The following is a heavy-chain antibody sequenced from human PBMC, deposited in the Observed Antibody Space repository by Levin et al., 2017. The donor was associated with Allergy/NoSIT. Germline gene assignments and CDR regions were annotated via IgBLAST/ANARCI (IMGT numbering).Heavy chain of an antibody. CDR1: GFTVSSHY. D-gene: IGHD1-26*01. V-gene: IGHV3-66*01. J-gene: IGHJ4*02. CDR3: ARDRGYSGSYYPDY. CDR2: IYSGGST. Sequence: GESLKISCAASGFTVSSHYMSWVRQAPGKGLEWVSVIYSGGSTYYADSVKGRFTISRDNSKNTLYLQMNSLRAEDTAVYYCARDRGYSGSYYPDYWGQGTLVTVSS.